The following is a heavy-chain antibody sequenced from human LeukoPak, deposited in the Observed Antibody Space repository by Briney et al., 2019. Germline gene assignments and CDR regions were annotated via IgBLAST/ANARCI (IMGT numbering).Heavy chain of an antibody. CDR2: ISFSVNTK. CDR1: GFTFSDYS. J-gene: IGHJ4*02. CDR3: ARGAYSSGWAYFDH. V-gene: IGHV3-48*04. Sequence: GGSPRLSCAASGFTFSDYSMNWVRQAPGKGLEWVSYISFSVNTKYYGDSVKGRFTISRGNAKNSLYLHMDSLRAEDTAVYYCARGAYSSGWAYFDHWGQGTLVTVSS. D-gene: IGHD6-19*01.